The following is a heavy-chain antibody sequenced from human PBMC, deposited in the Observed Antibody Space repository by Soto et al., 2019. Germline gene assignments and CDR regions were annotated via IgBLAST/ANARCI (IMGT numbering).Heavy chain of an antibody. CDR2: ISPYTDDP. CDR3: ARVIPGAEAWFHP. D-gene: IGHD2-2*01. CDR1: VNTFTNFG. V-gene: IGHV1-18*01. Sequence: QGQLVQSGVEVKKPGASVKVSCSASVNTFTNFGVTWVRQAPGQGLEWMGWISPYTDDPSYAQKIQGRDTMTIDTSTSTAYLDLRSLTSDDTAVDYCARVIPGAEAWFHPGGQGTLVTVSS. J-gene: IGHJ5*02.